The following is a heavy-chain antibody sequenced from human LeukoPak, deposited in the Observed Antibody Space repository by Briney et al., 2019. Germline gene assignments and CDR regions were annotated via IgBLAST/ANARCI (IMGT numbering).Heavy chain of an antibody. J-gene: IGHJ4*02. D-gene: IGHD1-26*01. CDR1: GFTFSSYA. V-gene: IGHV3-21*01. CDR2: ISSSSSYI. Sequence: PGGSLRLSCAASGFTFSSYAMHWVRQAPGKGLEWVSSISSSSSYIYYADSVKGRFTISRDNAKNSLYLQMNSLRAEDTAVYYCARRVGATRPGNDYWGQGTLVTVSS. CDR3: ARRVGATRPGNDY.